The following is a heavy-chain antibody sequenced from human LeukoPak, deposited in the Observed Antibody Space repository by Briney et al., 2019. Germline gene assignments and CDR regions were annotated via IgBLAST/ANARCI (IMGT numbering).Heavy chain of an antibody. CDR1: GYSFTSYW. CDR3: ARRHDNSEWFES. J-gene: IGHJ5*01. D-gene: IGHD5-24*01. CDR2: IYPGDSDT. Sequence: GESPKISCKGFGYSFTSYWTGWVRQMPGKGLEWMGTIYPGDSDTRYSPSFQGQVTISADKSINTAYLQWSSLKASDSAIYYCARRHDNSEWFESWGQGALVTVSS. V-gene: IGHV5-51*01.